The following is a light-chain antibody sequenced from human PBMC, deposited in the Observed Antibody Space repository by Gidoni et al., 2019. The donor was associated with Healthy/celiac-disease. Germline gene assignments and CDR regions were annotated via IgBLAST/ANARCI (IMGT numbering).Light chain of an antibody. CDR3: QQYNNWPPIT. J-gene: IGKJ5*01. V-gene: IGKV3-15*01. CDR2: GAS. Sequence: ELVMTQSPATLSVSPGESATLSCRASQSVSSNVAWYQQKPGQAPRLLIYGASTRATGIPARVSGSGSGTEFTLTISSLQSEDFAVYYCQQYNNWPPITFGQGTRLEIK. CDR1: QSVSSN.